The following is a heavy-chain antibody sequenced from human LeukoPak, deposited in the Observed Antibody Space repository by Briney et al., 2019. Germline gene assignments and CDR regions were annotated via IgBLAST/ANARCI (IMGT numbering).Heavy chain of an antibody. V-gene: IGHV3-11*04. Sequence: GGSLRLSCAASGFTFSDHYMGWIRQAPGKGLEWVSYITTSGSSIYYADSVKGRFTMSRDNAKKSLYFQMNSLRAEDTAVYYCARAKYDSSGYYYSGFDIWGQGTMVTVSS. CDR1: GFTFSDHY. CDR2: ITTSGSSI. CDR3: ARAKYDSSGYYYSGFDI. J-gene: IGHJ3*02. D-gene: IGHD3-22*01.